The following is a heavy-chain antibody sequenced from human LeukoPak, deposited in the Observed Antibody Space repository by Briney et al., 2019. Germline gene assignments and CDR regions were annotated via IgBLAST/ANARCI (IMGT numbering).Heavy chain of an antibody. J-gene: IGHJ4*02. CDR3: ARDEGAAGIRH. V-gene: IGHV4-59*12. D-gene: IGHD6-13*01. CDR2: IYYSGST. Sequence: SETLSLTCTVSGGSISSYYWSWIRQPPGKGLEWIGYIYYSGSTNYNPSLKSRVTISVDTSKNQFSLKLSSVTAADTAVYYCARDEGAAGIRHWGQGTLVTVSS. CDR1: GGSISSYY.